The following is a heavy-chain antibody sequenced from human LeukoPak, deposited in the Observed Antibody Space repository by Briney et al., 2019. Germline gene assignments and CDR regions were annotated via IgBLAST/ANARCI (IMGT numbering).Heavy chain of an antibody. CDR2: INPNSGGT. CDR1: GYTLTELS. Sequence: ASVKVSCKVSGYTLTELSMHWVRQAPGQGLEWMGWINPNSGGTNYAQKFQGRVTMTRDTSISTAYMELSRLRSDDTAVYYCARGLRVGATEAFDIWGQGTMVTVSS. V-gene: IGHV1-2*02. D-gene: IGHD1-26*01. CDR3: ARGLRVGATEAFDI. J-gene: IGHJ3*02.